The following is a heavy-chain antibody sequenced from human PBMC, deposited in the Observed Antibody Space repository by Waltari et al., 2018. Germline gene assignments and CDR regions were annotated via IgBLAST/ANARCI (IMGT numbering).Heavy chain of an antibody. CDR3: AREPYMTTVTLATHFDY. V-gene: IGHV3-30-3*01. CDR1: GFTFSSYA. D-gene: IGHD4-17*01. J-gene: IGHJ4*02. CDR2: ISYDGSNK. Sequence: QVQLVESGGGVVQPGRSLRLSCAASGFTFSSYAMHWVRQAPGKGLEWVAVISYDGSNKYYADSVKGRFTISRDNSKNTLYLQMNSLRAEDTAVYYCAREPYMTTVTLATHFDYWGQGTLVTVSS.